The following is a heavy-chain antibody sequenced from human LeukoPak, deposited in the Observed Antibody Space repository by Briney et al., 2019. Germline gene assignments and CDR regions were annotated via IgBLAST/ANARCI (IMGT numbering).Heavy chain of an antibody. CDR1: GVSISSGGYY. CDR3: ARDPLADY. Sequence: SQTLPLTCTVSGVSISSGGYYWGWIRQHPGKGLEWIGYIYYSGSTYYNPSLKSRVTISVDTSKNQFSLKLSSVTAADTAVYYCARDPLADYWGQGTLVTVSS. J-gene: IGHJ4*02. CDR2: IYYSGST. V-gene: IGHV4-31*03. D-gene: IGHD3-3*02.